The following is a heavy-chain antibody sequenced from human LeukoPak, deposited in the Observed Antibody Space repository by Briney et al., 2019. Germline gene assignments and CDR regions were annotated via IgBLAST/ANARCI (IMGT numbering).Heavy chain of an antibody. V-gene: IGHV1-69*06. Sequence: SVKVSCKASGGTFSSYAISWVRQAPGQGLEWMGGIIPIFGTANYAQKFQGRVTITADKSTSTAYMELSSLRSEDTAVYYCARWATVGGSSSDWFDPWGQGTLVTVSS. CDR1: GGTFSSYA. CDR2: IIPIFGTA. CDR3: ARWATVGGSSSDWFDP. D-gene: IGHD6-13*01. J-gene: IGHJ5*02.